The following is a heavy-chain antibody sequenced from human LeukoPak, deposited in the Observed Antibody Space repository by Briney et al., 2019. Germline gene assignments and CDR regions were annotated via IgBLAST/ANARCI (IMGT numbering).Heavy chain of an antibody. Sequence: SETLSLTCAVSGDYISSSSYYWGWIRQSPGTRLEWIGDIYHSGRTYYNPSLKSRVAISIDTSKNQFSLRLRSMTAADTAVFYCARRRYYDSTGYFEWGRGTLVTVSS. CDR3: ARRRYYDSTGYFE. CDR2: IYHSGRT. CDR1: GDYISSSSYY. D-gene: IGHD3-22*01. J-gene: IGHJ1*01. V-gene: IGHV4-39*01.